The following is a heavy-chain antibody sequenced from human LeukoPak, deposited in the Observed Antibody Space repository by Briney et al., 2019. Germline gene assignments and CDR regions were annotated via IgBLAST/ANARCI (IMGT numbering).Heavy chain of an antibody. Sequence: GGSLRLSCAASGFTVSSNYMSWVRQAPGKGLEWFSVIYSGGSTYYADSVKGRFTIFRDNSKNTLYLQMNSLRAEDTAVYYCARAGVATITLGYWGQGTLVTVSS. V-gene: IGHV3-53*01. D-gene: IGHD5-12*01. CDR1: GFTVSSNY. CDR3: ARAGVATITLGY. CDR2: IYSGGST. J-gene: IGHJ4*02.